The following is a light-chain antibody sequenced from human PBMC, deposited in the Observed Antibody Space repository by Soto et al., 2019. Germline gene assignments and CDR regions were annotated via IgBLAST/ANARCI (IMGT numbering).Light chain of an antibody. J-gene: IGKJ1*01. CDR2: DAS. V-gene: IGKV1-5*01. Sequence: DIQMTQSPSTLSASVGDRVVITCRASQLITTWLAWYQQKPGKAPKLLIYDASSLESGVPSRFSGSGSRTEFTLTISRLQPDDFATYYCQQYNDYGTFGQGTKVDIK. CDR1: QLITTW. CDR3: QQYNDYGT.